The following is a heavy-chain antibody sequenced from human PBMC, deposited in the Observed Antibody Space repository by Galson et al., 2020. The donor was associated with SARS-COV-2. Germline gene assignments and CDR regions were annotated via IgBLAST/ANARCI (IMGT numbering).Heavy chain of an antibody. CDR1: GFTFSSYS. Sequence: TGGSLRLSCAASGFTFSSYSMNWVRQAPGKGLEWVSSISSSSSYIYYADSVKGRFTISRDNAKNSLYLQMNSLRAEDTAVYYCARAKEDVLRPIGAGLDYWGQGTLVTVSS. V-gene: IGHV3-21*01. CDR2: ISSSSSYI. CDR3: ARAKEDVLRPIGAGLDY. D-gene: IGHD3-3*01. J-gene: IGHJ4*02.